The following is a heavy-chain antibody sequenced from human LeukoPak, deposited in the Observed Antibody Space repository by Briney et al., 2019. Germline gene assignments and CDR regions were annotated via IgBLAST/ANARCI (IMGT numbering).Heavy chain of an antibody. CDR2: ISGSGGST. CDR3: AKAVSCSSTSCYRSYGMDV. J-gene: IGHJ6*02. V-gene: IGHV3-23*01. CDR1: GFTFSSYG. Sequence: SGGSLRLSCAASGFTFSSYGMSWVRQAPGKGLEWASGISGSGGSTYYADSVKGRFTISRDNSKNTLYLQMNSLRAEDTAVYYCAKAVSCSSTSCYRSYGMDVWGQGTTVTVSS. D-gene: IGHD2-2*02.